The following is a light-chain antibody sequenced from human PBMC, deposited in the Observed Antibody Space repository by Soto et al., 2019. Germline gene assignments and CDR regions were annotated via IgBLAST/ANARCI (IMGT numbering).Light chain of an antibody. CDR2: GAS. CDR1: QSVKSN. V-gene: IGKV3-15*01. CDR3: QQYNDWPLT. Sequence: EKVMTQSPAALSVSPGERATLSCRASQSVKSNLAWYQQKPGQAPRLLLYGASTRATGIPARFSGSASGTEFTLPISSLQSEDSAVYYCQQYNDWPLTFGGGTKVDIK. J-gene: IGKJ4*01.